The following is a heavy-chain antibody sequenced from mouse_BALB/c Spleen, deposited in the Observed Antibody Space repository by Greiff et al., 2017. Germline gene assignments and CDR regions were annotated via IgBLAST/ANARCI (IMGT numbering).Heavy chain of an antibody. CDR2: ISSGSSTI. CDR3: ARRYGKGGYAMDY. D-gene: IGHD2-10*02. J-gene: IGHJ4*01. Sequence: EVQGVESGGGLVQPGGSRKLSCAASGFTFSSFGMHWVRQAPEKGLEWVAYISSGSSTIYYADTVKGRFTISRDNPKNTLFLQMTSLRSEDTAMYYCARRYGKGGYAMDYWGQGTSVTVSS. CDR1: GFTFSSFG. V-gene: IGHV5-17*02.